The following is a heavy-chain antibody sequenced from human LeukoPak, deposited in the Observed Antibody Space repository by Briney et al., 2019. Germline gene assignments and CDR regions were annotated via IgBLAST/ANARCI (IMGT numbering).Heavy chain of an antibody. D-gene: IGHD6-13*01. J-gene: IGHJ5*02. CDR1: GFTLSSYS. CDR2: ISSSSSYI. CDR3: ARDATPGSSWYPNWFDP. Sequence: PGGSLRLSCAASGFTLSSYSMNWVRQAPGKGLEWVSSISSSSSYIYYADSVKGRFTISRDNAKNSLYLQMNSLRAEDTAVYYCARDATPGSSWYPNWFDPWGQGTLVTVSS. V-gene: IGHV3-21*01.